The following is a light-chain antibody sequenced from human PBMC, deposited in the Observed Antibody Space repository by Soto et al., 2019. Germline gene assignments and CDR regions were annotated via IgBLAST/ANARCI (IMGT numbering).Light chain of an antibody. V-gene: IGKV1-39*01. CDR2: AAS. J-gene: IGKJ2*01. CDR1: QSISSY. CDR3: QQSYSTPYT. Sequence: DIQMTQSPSSLSASVGDRVTITCRASQSISSYLNWYQHKPWKAPKLLIYAASSLQSGVPSRFSGSGSGTDFTLTISSLQPEDFATYYCQQSYSTPYTFGQGTKLEIK.